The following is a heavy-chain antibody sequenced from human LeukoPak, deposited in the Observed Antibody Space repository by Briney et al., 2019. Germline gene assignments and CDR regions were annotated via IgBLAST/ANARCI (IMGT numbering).Heavy chain of an antibody. CDR2: ISSSGSTI. V-gene: IGHV3-11*04. Sequence: PGGSLRLSCAASGFTFSDYYMSWIRQAPGKGLEWVSYISSSGSTIYYADSVKGRFTISSDNAKNSLYLQMNSLRAEGTAVYYCARGGHFYNDAFDIWGQGTMVTVSS. CDR1: GFTFSDYY. J-gene: IGHJ3*02. D-gene: IGHD2/OR15-2a*01. CDR3: ARGGHFYNDAFDI.